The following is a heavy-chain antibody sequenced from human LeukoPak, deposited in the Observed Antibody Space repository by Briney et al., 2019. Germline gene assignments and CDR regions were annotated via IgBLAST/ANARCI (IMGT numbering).Heavy chain of an antibody. CDR1: GFTFSTYW. CDR3: ARVPVGGNRAFDI. Sequence: GGSLRLSCAASGFTFSTYWMHWVRQAPGKGLVWVSRIDIDGSSTSYADSVKGRFTLSRDNAKNTLYPQMNSLRAEDTAVYYCARVPVGGNRAFDIWGQGTTVTVSS. J-gene: IGHJ3*02. V-gene: IGHV3-74*01. D-gene: IGHD1-26*01. CDR2: IDIDGSST.